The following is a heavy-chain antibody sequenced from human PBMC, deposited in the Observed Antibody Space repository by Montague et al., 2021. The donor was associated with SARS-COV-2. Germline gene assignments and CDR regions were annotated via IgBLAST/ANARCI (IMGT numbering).Heavy chain of an antibody. J-gene: IGHJ6*02. CDR2: THYRSKWQN. V-gene: IGHV6-1*01. Sequence: CAISGDSVAGHTAFWDGVRHSPSRPLEFLGRTHYRSKWQNDYAVSVRSRITINPDTSKNQFSLHLNTVTPEDTAVYYCSRGVLRFGMDVWGQGTTVTVSS. CDR3: SRGVLRFGMDV. CDR1: GDSVAGHTAF. D-gene: IGHD4-17*01.